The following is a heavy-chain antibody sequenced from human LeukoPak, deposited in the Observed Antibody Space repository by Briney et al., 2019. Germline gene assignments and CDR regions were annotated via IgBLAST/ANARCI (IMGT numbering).Heavy chain of an antibody. D-gene: IGHD4-17*01. CDR1: GFTFSSYA. V-gene: IGHV3-23*01. Sequence: GGSLRLSCAASGFTFSSYAMSWVRQAPGKGLEWVSGISDSGGSTNYADSVKGRFTISRDNSKNTLYLQMISLRAEDTAVYFCAKLVKGGSTVTFHGYFYYWGEGTLVTVSS. CDR3: AKLVKGGSTVTFHGYFYY. J-gene: IGHJ4*02. CDR2: ISDSGGST.